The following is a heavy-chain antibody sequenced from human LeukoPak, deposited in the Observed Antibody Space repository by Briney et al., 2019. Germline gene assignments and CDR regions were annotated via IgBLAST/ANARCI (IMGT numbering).Heavy chain of an antibody. V-gene: IGHV1-69*13. D-gene: IGHD3-22*01. J-gene: IGHJ5*02. CDR2: IIPIFGTA. Sequence: SVKVSCKASGGTFSSYAISWVRQAPGQGLEWMGGIIPIFGTANYAQKFQGRVTITADESTSTAYMELSSLRSEDTAVYYCASGIPYYYDSRLMYWFDPWGQGTLVTVSS. CDR1: GGTFSSYA. CDR3: ASGIPYYYDSRLMYWFDP.